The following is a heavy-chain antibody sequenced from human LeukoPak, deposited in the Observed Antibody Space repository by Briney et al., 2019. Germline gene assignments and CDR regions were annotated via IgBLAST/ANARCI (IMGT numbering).Heavy chain of an antibody. CDR1: GFTSSSYA. V-gene: IGHV3-23*01. CDR3: AKDVGQAVVAANFDY. J-gene: IGHJ4*02. Sequence: GSLRLSCAASGFTSSSYAMSWVRQAPGKGLEWVSAISGSGGSTYYADSVKGRFTISRDNSKNTLYLQMNSLRAEDTAVYYCAKDVGQAVVAANFDYWGQGTLVTVSS. D-gene: IGHD2-15*01. CDR2: ISGSGGST.